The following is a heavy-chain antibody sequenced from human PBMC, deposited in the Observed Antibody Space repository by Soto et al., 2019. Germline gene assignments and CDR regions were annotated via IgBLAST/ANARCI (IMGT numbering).Heavy chain of an antibody. Sequence: GGSLRLSCAASGFTFSSYGMHWVRQAPGKGLEWVAVIWYDGSNKYYADSVKGRFTISRDNSKNTLYLQMNSLRAEDTAVYYCARDAVDCSGGSCYGPPIDIDYWGQGTLVTVSS. CDR1: GFTFSSYG. CDR3: ARDAVDCSGGSCYGPPIDIDY. V-gene: IGHV3-33*01. J-gene: IGHJ4*02. CDR2: IWYDGSNK. D-gene: IGHD2-15*01.